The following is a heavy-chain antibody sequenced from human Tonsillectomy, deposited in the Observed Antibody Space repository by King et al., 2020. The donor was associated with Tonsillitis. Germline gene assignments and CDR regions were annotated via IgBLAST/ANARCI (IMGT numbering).Heavy chain of an antibody. CDR1: GFTFSSYG. D-gene: IGHD1-26*01. J-gene: IGHJ4*02. V-gene: IGHV3-30*18. CDR2: ISYDGSNK. Sequence: VQLVESGGGVVQPGRSLRLSCAASGFTFSSYGMHWVRQAPGKGLEWVAVISYDGSNKYYADSVKGRFTISRDNSKNTLYLQMNSLRAEDTAVYYCAKDGQTLGSYYAAHYFDYWGQGTLVTVSS. CDR3: AKDGQTLGSYYAAHYFDY.